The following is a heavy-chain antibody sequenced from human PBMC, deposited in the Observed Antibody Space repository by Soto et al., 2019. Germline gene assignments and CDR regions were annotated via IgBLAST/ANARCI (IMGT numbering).Heavy chain of an antibody. CDR2: IGHLENT. CDR1: GGSITHGGFS. Sequence: QLRLQESGSGVVRTSETLSLTCTVSGGSITHGGFSWSWIRQSPGKGLEWIGYIGHLENTYFHQTFKSRLTMSRDRSKNQSSIHLSSVTAADRAVYYCVRGGGNDPFDSWGQGVLVSVSA. CDR3: VRGGGNDPFDS. D-gene: IGHD5-12*01. V-gene: IGHV4-30-2*06. J-gene: IGHJ4*02.